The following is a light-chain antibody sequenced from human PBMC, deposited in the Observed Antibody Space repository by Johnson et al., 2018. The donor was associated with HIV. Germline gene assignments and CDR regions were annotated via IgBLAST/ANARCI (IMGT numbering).Light chain of an antibody. CDR2: DNH. J-gene: IGLJ1*01. CDR3: GTWDISLSAGGV. V-gene: IGLV1-51*01. CDR1: SSNIVNIY. Sequence: SVLTQTPSVSAAPGQKVTISCSASSSNIVNIYISWYQHLPGTAPKLLIYDNHKRPSGIPDRFSGSKSGTSATLGITRLQTGDEADYYCGTWDISLSAGGVFGPGTKVTVL.